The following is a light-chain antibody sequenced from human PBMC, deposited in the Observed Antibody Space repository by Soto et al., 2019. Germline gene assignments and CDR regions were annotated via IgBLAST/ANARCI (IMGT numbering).Light chain of an antibody. J-gene: IGKJ4*01. CDR2: KAS. CDR1: QSISTW. CDR3: QQYESYPMT. V-gene: IGKV1-5*03. Sequence: DSQMTQYPSTLSASVGDRVTITCRASQSISTWLAWYQQKPGKAPKILISKASTVQSGGPPRFSGRGSGTEFTLTISSLQPDDFATYYCQQYESYPMTFGGGTKVEIK.